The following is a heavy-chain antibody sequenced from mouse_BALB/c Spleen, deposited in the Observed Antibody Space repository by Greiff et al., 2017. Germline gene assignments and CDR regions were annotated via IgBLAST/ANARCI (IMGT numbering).Heavy chain of an antibody. CDR3: AREDLDSSGYRFAY. D-gene: IGHD3-2*01. V-gene: IGHV1-54*01. J-gene: IGHJ3*01. CDR1: GYAFTNYS. CDR2: INPGSGGT. Sequence: QVQLKESGAELVRPGTSVKVSCKASGYAFTNYSIEWVKQRPGQGLEWIGVINPGSGGTNYNEKFKGKATLTADKSSSTAYMQLSSLTSDDSAVYFCAREDLDSSGYRFAYWGQGTLVTVSA.